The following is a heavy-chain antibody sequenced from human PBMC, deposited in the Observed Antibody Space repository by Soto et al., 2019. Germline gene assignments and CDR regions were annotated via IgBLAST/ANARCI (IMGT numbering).Heavy chain of an antibody. CDR1: GFTFDDYA. CDR2: ISWNSGTK. Sequence: EVQLVESGGGWVQPGRSLRLSCAASGFTFDDYAMHWVRQAPWKGLEWVSGISWNSGTKGYADSVKGRFTISRDNAKNSLYLQMSGLRAEDTAFYYCVKDVIGYCSAGNCFPDSYFDYWGQGALVTVSS. J-gene: IGHJ4*02. D-gene: IGHD2-15*01. CDR3: VKDVIGYCSAGNCFPDSYFDY. V-gene: IGHV3-9*01.